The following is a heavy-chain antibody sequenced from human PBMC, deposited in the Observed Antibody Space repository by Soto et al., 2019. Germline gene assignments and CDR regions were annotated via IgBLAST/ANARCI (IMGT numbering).Heavy chain of an antibody. D-gene: IGHD2-15*01. Sequence: QVQLVQSGAEVKKPGASVKVSCKASGYTFTSYGISWVRQAPGQGLEWMGWISAYNGNTNYAQKLQGRVTMTTDTSTSTAYMELRSLRSDDTAVYYCARLFEVRLKNCSGGSCYSEFLDYWGQEPWSPSPQ. CDR1: GYTFTSYG. CDR2: ISAYNGNT. CDR3: ARLFEVRLKNCSGGSCYSEFLDY. V-gene: IGHV1-18*01. J-gene: IGHJ4*01.